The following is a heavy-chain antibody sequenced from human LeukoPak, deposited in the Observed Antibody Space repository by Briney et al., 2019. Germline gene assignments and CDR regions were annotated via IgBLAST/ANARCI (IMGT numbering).Heavy chain of an antibody. D-gene: IGHD2-21*01. CDR3: AWGLAGNVDV. CDR2: TYYRSKWHN. CDR1: RDSVSSNSAT. Sequence: SQTLSLTCAISRDSVSSNSATWNWIRQSPSRGLEWLGRTYYRSKWHNEYAVSVRSRITINADTSKNQFSLQLDSVTPEDTAVCFCAWGLAGNVDVWGKGTTVTVSS. J-gene: IGHJ6*04. V-gene: IGHV6-1*01.